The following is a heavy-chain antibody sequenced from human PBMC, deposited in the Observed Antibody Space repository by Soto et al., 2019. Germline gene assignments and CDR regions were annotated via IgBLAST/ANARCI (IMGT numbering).Heavy chain of an antibody. CDR2: IYTSGST. D-gene: IGHD3-3*01. V-gene: IGHV4-4*07. J-gene: IGHJ5*02. Sequence: SETLSLTCTVSGCSISSYYWSWIRKPAGKGLEWIGRIYTSGSTNYNPSLKSRVTMSVDTSKNQFSLKLSSVTAADTAVYYCARDPFYYDFWSGYYPFDPWGHGTLVTVSS. CDR3: ARDPFYYDFWSGYYPFDP. CDR1: GCSISSYY.